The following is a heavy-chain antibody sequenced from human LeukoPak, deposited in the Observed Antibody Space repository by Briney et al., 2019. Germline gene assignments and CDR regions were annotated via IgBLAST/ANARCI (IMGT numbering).Heavy chain of an antibody. Sequence: GGSLRLSXAASGFTFSSYWMSWVRQAPGKGLEWVANIKQDGSEKYYVDSVKGRFTISRDNAKNSLYLQMNSLRAEDTAVYYCARDPQYQLLYGAFDIWGQGTMVTVSS. D-gene: IGHD2-2*02. V-gene: IGHV3-7*01. CDR2: IKQDGSEK. CDR3: ARDPQYQLLYGAFDI. J-gene: IGHJ3*02. CDR1: GFTFSSYW.